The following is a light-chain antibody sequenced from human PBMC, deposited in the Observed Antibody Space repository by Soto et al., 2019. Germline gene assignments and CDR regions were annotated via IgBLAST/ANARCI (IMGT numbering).Light chain of an antibody. J-gene: IGLJ3*02. CDR1: SSDVGNYNY. V-gene: IGLV2-8*01. CDR3: SSYAGSNNPVV. Sequence: QSALTQPPSASGSPGQSVTISCTGTSSDVGNYNYVSWYQQHPGKAPKLMIYEVSKRPSGVPDRFSGSKSGNTASLTVSGRQAEDEADYYCSSYAGSNNPVVFGGGTKVTVL. CDR2: EVS.